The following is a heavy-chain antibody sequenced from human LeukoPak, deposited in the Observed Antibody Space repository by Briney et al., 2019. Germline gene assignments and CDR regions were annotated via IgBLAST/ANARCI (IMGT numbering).Heavy chain of an antibody. J-gene: IGHJ4*02. CDR3: ARVSLDGGSYLGAIDY. D-gene: IGHD1-26*01. Sequence: PSETLSLTCNVSGDSISSSSYYWDWIRQTPGKGLEWIGSIYHSGSTYYSPSLKSRVTISVDTSKNQFSLKLSSVTATDTAVYYCARVSLDGGSYLGAIDYWGQGTLVTVSS. CDR1: GDSISSSSYY. CDR2: IYHSGST. V-gene: IGHV4-39*07.